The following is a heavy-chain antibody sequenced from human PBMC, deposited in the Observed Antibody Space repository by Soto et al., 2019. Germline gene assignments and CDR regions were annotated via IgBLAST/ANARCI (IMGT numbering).Heavy chain of an antibody. CDR3: AREGVGWNPKANWFDP. V-gene: IGHV6-1*01. Sequence: SQTCSLTCAISGDSVSSNSAAWNWIRQSPSRGLEWLGRTYYRSKWYNDYAVSVKSRITINPGTSKNQFSLQLNSVTPEDTAVYYCAREGVGWNPKANWFDPWGQGTLVTVSS. CDR2: TYYRSKWYN. D-gene: IGHD1-1*01. J-gene: IGHJ5*02. CDR1: GDSVSSNSAA.